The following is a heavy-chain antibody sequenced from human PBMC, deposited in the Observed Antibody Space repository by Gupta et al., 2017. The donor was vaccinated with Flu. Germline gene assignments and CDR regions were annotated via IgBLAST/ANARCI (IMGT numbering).Heavy chain of an antibody. CDR1: GLVFSGQD. D-gene: IGHD1-26*01. J-gene: IGHJ4*02. V-gene: IGHV3-48*03. Sequence: EVQLVESGGGWVQLGGYLSLFGVDTGLVFSGQDMSWVSQAPGRGLEWISFISSRGDIYYGASVRGRFPISRDNTKDSLYLQMSGLRDEDTALYYCARGHWDKWGQGTQFTVSS. CDR3: ARGHWDK. CDR2: ISSRGDI.